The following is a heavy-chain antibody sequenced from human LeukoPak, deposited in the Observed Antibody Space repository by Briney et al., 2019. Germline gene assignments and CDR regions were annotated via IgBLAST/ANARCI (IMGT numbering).Heavy chain of an antibody. J-gene: IGHJ6*02. Sequence: GGSLRLSCAASGFTFSSYAMSWVRQAPGKGLEWVSAISGSGGSTYYADSVKGRFTISRDNSKNTLYLQMNSLRAEDTAVYYCAKDMSAEKYCGGDCYSSLHGGQGTTVTVSS. CDR2: ISGSGGST. CDR3: AKDMSAEKYCGGDCYSSLH. D-gene: IGHD2-21*02. CDR1: GFTFSSYA. V-gene: IGHV3-23*01.